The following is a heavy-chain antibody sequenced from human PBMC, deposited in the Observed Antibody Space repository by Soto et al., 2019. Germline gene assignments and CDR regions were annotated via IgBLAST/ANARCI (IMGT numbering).Heavy chain of an antibody. CDR1: GCTYSPYD. J-gene: IGHJ3*02. D-gene: IGHD4-17*01. V-gene: IGHV3-48*03. Sequence: PGGTLGLSCMASGCTYSPYDMNWVRQAPGKGLEWVSYISNSGGDTIYYADSVKGRFTISRDNAKNSLYLQVNSLSAEDTAVYYCARAKYGDYAGAFDIWGQGTMVTVSS. CDR3: ARAKYGDYAGAFDI. CDR2: ISNSGGDTI.